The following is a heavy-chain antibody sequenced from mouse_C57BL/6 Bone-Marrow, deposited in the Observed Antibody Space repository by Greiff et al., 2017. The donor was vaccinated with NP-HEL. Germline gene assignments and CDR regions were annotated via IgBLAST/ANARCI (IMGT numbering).Heavy chain of an antibody. V-gene: IGHV5-12*01. CDR2: ISNGGGST. J-gene: IGHJ3*01. CDR1: GFTFSDYY. D-gene: IGHD2-4*01. Sequence: EVHLVESGGGLVQPGGSLKLSCAASGFTFSDYYMYWVRQTPEKRLEWVAYISNGGGSTYYPDTVKGRFTISRDNAKNTLYLQMSRLKSEDTAMYYCARRNYDGRVAYWGQGTLVTVSA. CDR3: ARRNYDGRVAY.